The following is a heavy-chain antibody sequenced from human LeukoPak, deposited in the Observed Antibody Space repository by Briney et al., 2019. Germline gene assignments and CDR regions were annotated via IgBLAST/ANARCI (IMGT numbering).Heavy chain of an antibody. V-gene: IGHV3-53*01. CDR3: ARDPPGSTPFDY. J-gene: IGHJ4*02. Sequence: GGSLRLSCAASGFTVSSNYMSWVRQAPGKGLEWVSIIYSGGSTSYADSVKGRFTISRDKSKNTLYLQMNSLRAEDTAVYYCARDPPGSTPFDYWGQGTLVTVSS. CDR2: IYSGGST. CDR1: GFTVSSNY. D-gene: IGHD5/OR15-5a*01.